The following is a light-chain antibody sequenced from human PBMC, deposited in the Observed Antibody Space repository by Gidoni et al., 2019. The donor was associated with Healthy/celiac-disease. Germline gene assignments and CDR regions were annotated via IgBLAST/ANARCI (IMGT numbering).Light chain of an antibody. CDR3: MQALQTPPWT. J-gene: IGKJ1*01. CDR1: QSLLHSNGYNY. CDR2: FGS. Sequence: DIVMTQSPLSLPVPPGEPASISCRSSQSLLHSNGYNYLDWYLQKPGQSPQLLIYFGSNRASGVPDRFSGSGSGTDFTLKISRVEAEDVGVYYCMQALQTPPWTFGQGTKVEIK. V-gene: IGKV2-28*01.